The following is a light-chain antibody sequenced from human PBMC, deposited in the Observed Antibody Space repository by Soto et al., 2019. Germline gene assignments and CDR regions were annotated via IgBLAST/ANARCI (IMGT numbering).Light chain of an antibody. CDR3: QQSHGIPST. J-gene: IGKJ2*01. Sequence: DIQMNQSPSSLSASVRDRVTITCRASQTISTYLNCYQQKPGEAPKLLIYDASKFQSGFPSSFTGCGFGTDFTLTFSSLQPEDFATYYCQQSHGIPSTFGHVTKLETK. V-gene: IGKV1-39*01. CDR2: DAS. CDR1: QTISTY.